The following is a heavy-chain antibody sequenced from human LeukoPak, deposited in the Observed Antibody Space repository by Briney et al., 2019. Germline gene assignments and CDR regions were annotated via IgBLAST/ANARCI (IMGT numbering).Heavy chain of an antibody. CDR2: LYSGGST. CDR3: TKLKGWYGEGVFDY. D-gene: IGHD6-19*01. J-gene: IGHJ4*02. Sequence: GGSLRLSCAASGFTVSSYYMRWVRQPAGKGLEWVSVLYSGGSTFYTDSVKGQSAICRYTSNNSQYLQMNDLRADDTAVYYCTKLKGWYGEGVFDYWGQGTLVTVSS. CDR1: GFTVSSYY. V-gene: IGHV3-53*01.